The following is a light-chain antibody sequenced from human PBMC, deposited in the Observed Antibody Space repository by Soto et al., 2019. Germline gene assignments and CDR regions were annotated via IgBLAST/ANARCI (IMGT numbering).Light chain of an antibody. J-gene: IGLJ2*01. CDR1: RDDIGAYDY. Sequence: LTQPASVSGSPGQSITISCAGTRDDIGAYDYVSWYQQDPGNAPKLLVYEVTNRPSGVSDRFSGSKSGNTASLAISGLQAEEEADYYCNSYTNSSAVVFGGGTKVTVL. CDR2: EVT. CDR3: NSYTNSSAVV. V-gene: IGLV2-14*01.